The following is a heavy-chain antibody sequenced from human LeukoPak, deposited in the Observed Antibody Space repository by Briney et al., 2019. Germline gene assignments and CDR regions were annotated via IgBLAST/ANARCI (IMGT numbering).Heavy chain of an antibody. CDR2: IKQGGSEK. V-gene: IGHV3-7*05. J-gene: IGHJ4*02. CDR1: RFTFSSYW. D-gene: IGHD3-9*01. Sequence: GGSLRLSCAASRFTFSSYWMTWVRQAPGKGLEWVANIKQGGSEKYHVGSVKGRFTISRDNTKNSLYLQMNSLRAEDTAVYYCAKDPVLRYFDWQHIGLGLDYWGQGTLVTVSS. CDR3: AKDPVLRYFDWQHIGLGLDY.